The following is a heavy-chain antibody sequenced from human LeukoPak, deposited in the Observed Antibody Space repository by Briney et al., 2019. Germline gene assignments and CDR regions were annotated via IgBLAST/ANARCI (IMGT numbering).Heavy chain of an antibody. CDR3: ARDKDSSSSGLFDY. Sequence: GGSLRLSCAASGFTFSSYSMNWVRQAPGKGLEWVSSISSSSSYIYYADSVKGRFTISRDNAKNSLYLQMNSLGAEDTAVYYCARDKDSSSSGLFDYWGQGTLVTVSS. CDR2: ISSSSSYI. D-gene: IGHD6-6*01. J-gene: IGHJ4*02. CDR1: GFTFSSYS. V-gene: IGHV3-21*01.